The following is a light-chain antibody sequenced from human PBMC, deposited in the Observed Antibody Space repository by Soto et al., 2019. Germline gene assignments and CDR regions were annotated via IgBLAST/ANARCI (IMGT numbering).Light chain of an antibody. Sequence: EIVLTQSPGTLSLFPGERATLSCRASSSVSSYLAWYQQKPGQAPRLLIYDASTRATGIPARFSGTGSGTXXXLXISSLQPEDFAFYYCQQRRDWPWTFGQGTRVEIE. J-gene: IGKJ1*01. V-gene: IGKV3-11*01. CDR1: SSVSSY. CDR3: QQRRDWPWT. CDR2: DAS.